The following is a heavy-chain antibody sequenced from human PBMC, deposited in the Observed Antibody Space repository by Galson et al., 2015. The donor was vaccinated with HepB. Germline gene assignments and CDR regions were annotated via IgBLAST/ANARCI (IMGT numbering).Heavy chain of an antibody. V-gene: IGHV4-59*01. D-gene: IGHD6-19*01. J-gene: IGHJ6*02. CDR1: GGSISSYY. CDR2: IYYSGST. CDR3: ARDLAVAGLDYYYYYGMDV. Sequence: ETLSLTCTVSGGSISSYYWSWIRQPPGKGLEWIGYIYYSGSTNYNPSLKSRVTISVDTSKNQFSLKLSSVTAADTAVYYCARDLAVAGLDYYYYYGMDVWGQGTTVTVSS.